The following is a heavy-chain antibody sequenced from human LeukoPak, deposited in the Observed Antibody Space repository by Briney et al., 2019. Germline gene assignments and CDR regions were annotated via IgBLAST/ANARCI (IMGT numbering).Heavy chain of an antibody. Sequence: PGRSLRLSCAASGFTFSSYSMNSVRQAPGKGLEWVANIKQDGSEKNYVDSVKGRFTISRDNAKNSLYLQMKSLRARDTAMYYCARDSAGNYYWGQGTLVTVSS. V-gene: IGHV3-7*01. J-gene: IGHJ4*02. D-gene: IGHD6-13*01. CDR1: GFTFSSYS. CDR3: ARDSAGNYY. CDR2: IKQDGSEK.